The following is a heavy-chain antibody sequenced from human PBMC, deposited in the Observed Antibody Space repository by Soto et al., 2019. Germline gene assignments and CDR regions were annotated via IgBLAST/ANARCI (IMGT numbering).Heavy chain of an antibody. Sequence: GGSLRLSCAASGFTFSNYAMNWVRQAPGEGLDWVSTFSGSADSTYYADSVKGRFTISRYNSKNTLDLQMNSLRADDTAVYYCAKRTIGYCSKTSCLYYFDSWVLGTMLTVSS. J-gene: IGHJ4*02. CDR1: GFTFSNYA. D-gene: IGHD2-2*01. CDR2: FSGSADST. V-gene: IGHV3-23*01. CDR3: AKRTIGYCSKTSCLYYFDS.